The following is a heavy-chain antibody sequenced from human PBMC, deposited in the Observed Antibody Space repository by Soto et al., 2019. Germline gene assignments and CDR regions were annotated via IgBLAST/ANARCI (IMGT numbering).Heavy chain of an antibody. V-gene: IGHV1-8*01. J-gene: IGHJ6*03. CDR1: GYTFTSYD. Sequence: ASVKVSCKASGYTFTSYDINWVRQATGQGLEWMGWMNPNSGNTGYAQKFQGRVTMTRNTSISTAYMELSSLRSEDTAVYYCARARGIVGATTFYYYMDVWGKGTTVTVSS. CDR3: ARARGIVGATTFYYYMDV. D-gene: IGHD1-26*01. CDR2: MNPNSGNT.